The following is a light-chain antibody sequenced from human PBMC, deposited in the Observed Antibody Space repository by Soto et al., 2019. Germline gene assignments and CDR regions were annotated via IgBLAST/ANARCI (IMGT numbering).Light chain of an antibody. V-gene: IGKV3-11*01. CDR3: QQRHAWPIT. CDR1: QSVDIN. J-gene: IGKJ5*01. Sequence: EILLTQSPASLSVSPGDRVTLSCRASQSVDINLAWYQQKAGQAPRVLVYGASNKATGIPARFSGSGSGTDFTLTISSLEPEDSAVYYCQQRHAWPITFGQGTRQEI. CDR2: GAS.